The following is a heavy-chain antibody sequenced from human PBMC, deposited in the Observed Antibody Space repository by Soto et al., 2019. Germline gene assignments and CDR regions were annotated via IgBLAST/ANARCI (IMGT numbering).Heavy chain of an antibody. D-gene: IGHD4-17*01. V-gene: IGHV4-59*08. Sequence: SETLSLTCTVSGGSISSYYWSWIRQPPGKGLEWIGYIYYSGSTNYNPSLKSRVTISVDTSKNQFSLKLSSVTAADTAVYYCARQLYGDNPGWWLDPWAQGTLVTVSS. CDR2: IYYSGST. CDR1: GGSISSYY. CDR3: ARQLYGDNPGWWLDP. J-gene: IGHJ5*02.